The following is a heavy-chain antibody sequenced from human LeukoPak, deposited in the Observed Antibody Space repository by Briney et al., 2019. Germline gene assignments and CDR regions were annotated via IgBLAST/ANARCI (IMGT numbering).Heavy chain of an antibody. CDR3: ATSSGFYYYYGMDV. D-gene: IGHD3-3*01. J-gene: IGHJ6*02. CDR1: GGSFSGYY. CDR2: INHSGST. Sequence: SETLSLTCAVYGGSFSGYYWSWIRQPPGKGLEWIGEINHSGSTNYNPSLKSRVTISVDTSKNQFSLKLSSVTAADTAEYYCATSSGFYYYYGMDVWGQGTTVTVSS. V-gene: IGHV4-34*01.